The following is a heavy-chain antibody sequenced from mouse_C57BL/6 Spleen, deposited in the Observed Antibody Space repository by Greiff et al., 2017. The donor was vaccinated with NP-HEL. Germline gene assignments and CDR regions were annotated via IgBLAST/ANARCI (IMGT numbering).Heavy chain of an antibody. CDR1: GYTFTSYW. Sequence: VQLQQPGAELVKPGASVKMSCKASGYTFTSYWITWVKQRPGQGLEWIGDIYPGSGSTDYNEKFKSKATLTVDTSSSTAYMQLSSLTSEDSAVYYCARQIYSYARDYWGQGTSVTVSS. D-gene: IGHD2-1*01. CDR3: ARQIYSYARDY. J-gene: IGHJ4*01. V-gene: IGHV1-55*01. CDR2: IYPGSGST.